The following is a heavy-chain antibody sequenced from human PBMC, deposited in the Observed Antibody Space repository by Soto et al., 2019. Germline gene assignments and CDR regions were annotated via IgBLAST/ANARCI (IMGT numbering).Heavy chain of an antibody. Sequence: EVQLVESGGGLVQPGGSLRLSCAASGFTVSSSNMRWVRQAPGKGLEWVSLIYSGGSTYYADSVKGRFTISRDNSKITLFFQMNSVRVDDTAMYYCARESSSGNSYFDYWGRGTLVAVSS. CDR1: GFTVSSSN. CDR2: IYSGGST. CDR3: ARESSSGNSYFDY. J-gene: IGHJ4*02. V-gene: IGHV3-66*01. D-gene: IGHD1-26*01.